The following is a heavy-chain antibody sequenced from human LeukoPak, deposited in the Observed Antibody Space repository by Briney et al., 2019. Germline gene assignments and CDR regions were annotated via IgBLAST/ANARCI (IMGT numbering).Heavy chain of an antibody. CDR3: ARGYQLLYLDWFDP. J-gene: IGHJ5*02. CDR2: IIPIFGTA. Sequence: SVKVSCKASGGTFSSYAISWVRQAPGQGLGWMGGIIPIFGTANYAQKFQGRVTITADESTSTAYMELSSLRSEDTAVYYCARGYQLLYLDWFDPWGQGTLVTVSS. D-gene: IGHD2-2*02. CDR1: GGTFSSYA. V-gene: IGHV1-69*13.